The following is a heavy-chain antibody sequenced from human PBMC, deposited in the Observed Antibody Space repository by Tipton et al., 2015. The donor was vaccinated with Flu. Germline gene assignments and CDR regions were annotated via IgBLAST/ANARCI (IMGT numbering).Heavy chain of an antibody. V-gene: IGHV4-39*07. J-gene: IGHJ3*02. CDR3: ARRGIVVVRRSDAFDI. CDR2: IYYSGST. CDR1: GGSISSSSYY. Sequence: TLSLTCTVSGGSISSSSYYWGWIRQPPGKGLEWIGSIYYSGSTYYNPSLKSRVTISVDTSKNQFSLKLSSVTAADTAVYYCARRGIVVVRRSDAFDIWGQGTMVTASS. D-gene: IGHD3-22*01.